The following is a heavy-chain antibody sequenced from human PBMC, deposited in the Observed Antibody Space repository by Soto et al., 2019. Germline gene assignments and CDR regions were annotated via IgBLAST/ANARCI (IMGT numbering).Heavy chain of an antibody. D-gene: IGHD3-10*01. Sequence: ASVKVSCKASGYTFTGYYMHWVRQAPGQGLEWMGWINPNSGGTNYAQKFQGWVTMTRDTSVSTAYMELSRLRSDDTAVYYCARDFYPNYYGSGSQPYYYYGMDVWGQGTTVTVSS. J-gene: IGHJ6*02. CDR2: INPNSGGT. V-gene: IGHV1-2*04. CDR1: GYTFTGYY. CDR3: ARDFYPNYYGSGSQPYYYYGMDV.